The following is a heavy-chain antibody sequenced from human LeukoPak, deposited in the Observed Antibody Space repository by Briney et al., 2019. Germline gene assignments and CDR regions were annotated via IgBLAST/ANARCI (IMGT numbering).Heavy chain of an antibody. CDR3: ARQGHYYDSSGYYSTPRTPFDY. V-gene: IGHV4-39*01. Sequence: SETLSLTCTVSGGSISSYYWGWIRQPPGKGLEWIGSIYYSGSTYYNPSLKSRVTISVDTSKNQFSLKLSSVTAADTAVYYCARQGHYYDSSGYYSTPRTPFDYWGQGTLVTVSS. D-gene: IGHD3-22*01. CDR1: GGSISSYY. CDR2: IYYSGST. J-gene: IGHJ4*02.